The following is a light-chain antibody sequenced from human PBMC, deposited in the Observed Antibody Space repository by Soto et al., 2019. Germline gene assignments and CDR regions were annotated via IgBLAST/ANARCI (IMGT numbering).Light chain of an antibody. CDR2: DAS. Sequence: DIQMTQSPSTLSASVGDRVPITCRASQTISSWLAWYQQIPGKAPKLLIYDASSLESGVPSRFSGSGSGTEFTLTISSLQPDDFATYYCQQYNSYSTFGQGTKVDIK. V-gene: IGKV1-5*01. J-gene: IGKJ1*01. CDR1: QTISSW. CDR3: QQYNSYST.